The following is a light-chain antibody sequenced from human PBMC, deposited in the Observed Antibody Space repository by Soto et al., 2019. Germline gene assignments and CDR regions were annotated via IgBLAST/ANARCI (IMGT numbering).Light chain of an antibody. CDR3: QQYNNWPRT. CDR2: GAT. Sequence: IVLTPSPPHLSVSQWERLTLSFRGGRRVSILLAWYQQKPGQAPSLLIHGATTSATGIPARFSGSGSGTEFTLTIISLQSEDFAVYYCQQYNNWPRTFGQGTKVDIK. CDR1: RRVSIL. J-gene: IGKJ1*01. V-gene: IGKV3-15*01.